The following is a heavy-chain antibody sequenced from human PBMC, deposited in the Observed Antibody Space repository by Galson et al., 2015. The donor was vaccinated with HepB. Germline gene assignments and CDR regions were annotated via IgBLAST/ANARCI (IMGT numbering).Heavy chain of an antibody. CDR2: ISYDGSNK. D-gene: IGHD3-3*01. Sequence: SLRLSCAASGFTFSSYSMNWVRQAPGKGLEWVAVISYDGSNKYYADSVKGRFTISRDNSKNTLYLQMNSLRAEDTAVYYCAKDHGEREWLYFDYWGQGTLVTVSS. V-gene: IGHV3-30*18. CDR1: GFTFSSYS. J-gene: IGHJ4*02. CDR3: AKDHGEREWLYFDY.